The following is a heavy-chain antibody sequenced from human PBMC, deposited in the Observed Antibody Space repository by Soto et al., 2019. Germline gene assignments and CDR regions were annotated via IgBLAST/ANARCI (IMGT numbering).Heavy chain of an antibody. CDR3: GRLPQYGSSWYGRYFDY. CDR1: GGSISSSTYY. CDR2: IYYSGNT. D-gene: IGHD6-13*01. J-gene: IGHJ4*02. Sequence: QLQLQESGPGLVKPSETVSLTCIVSGGSISSSTYYWGWARQPPGKGLEWIGSIYYSGNTYYNPSLKSRVTVSMDTSKTQFSLNLRFVTAADTAVYYCGRLPQYGSSWYGRYFDYWGQGTLVTVSS. V-gene: IGHV4-39*01.